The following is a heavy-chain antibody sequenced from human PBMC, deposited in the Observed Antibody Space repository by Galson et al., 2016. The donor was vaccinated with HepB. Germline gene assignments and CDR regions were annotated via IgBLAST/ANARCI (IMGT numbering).Heavy chain of an antibody. J-gene: IGHJ4*02. Sequence: SLRLSCAISGFTFGSYTMHWVRQAPGKGLEWVALVSYDGDIKYYSDSVKGRFTVSRDNSRNTLYLQMGSLRPEDTAMYSCARGGIFWQLPPLLHFDYWGQGTQVTVSS. CDR1: GFTFGSYT. V-gene: IGHV3-30*03. CDR2: VSYDGDIK. CDR3: ARGGIFWQLPPLLHFDY. D-gene: IGHD3-9*01.